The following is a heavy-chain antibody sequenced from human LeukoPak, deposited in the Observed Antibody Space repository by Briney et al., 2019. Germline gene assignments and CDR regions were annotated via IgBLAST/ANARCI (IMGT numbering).Heavy chain of an antibody. D-gene: IGHD3-22*01. CDR2: IYTSGST. J-gene: IGHJ4*02. V-gene: IGHV4-4*07. CDR3: ARDRYYYDSSGYHYFDY. CDR1: GGSISSYY. Sequence: SETLSLTCTVSGGSISSYYWSRIRQPAGKGLEWIGRIYTSGSTNYNPSLKSRVTMSVDTSKNQFSLKLSSVTAADTAVYYCARDRYYYDSSGYHYFDYWGQGTLVTVSS.